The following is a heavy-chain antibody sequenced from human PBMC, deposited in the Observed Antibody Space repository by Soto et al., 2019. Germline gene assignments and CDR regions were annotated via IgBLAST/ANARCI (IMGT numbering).Heavy chain of an antibody. CDR3: ATVPGVTGPTVDH. J-gene: IGHJ4*02. V-gene: IGHV3-23*01. CDR2: ISQYGTTT. Sequence: EVQMLESGGGLVQPGGSLRLSCAASGFTFSGYDISWVRQAPGKGLEWVSAISQYGTTTYYTDSVKGRFTISRDDSKSTLFLQMNGLRVEDTAVYFCATVPGVTGPTVDHWGQGTLVTVSS. D-gene: IGHD2-2*01. CDR1: GFTFSGYD.